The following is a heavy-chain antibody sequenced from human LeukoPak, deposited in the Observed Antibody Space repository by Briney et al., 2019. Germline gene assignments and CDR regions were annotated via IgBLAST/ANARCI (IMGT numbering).Heavy chain of an antibody. J-gene: IGHJ4*02. CDR1: GFTVSSNF. V-gene: IGHV3-53*01. D-gene: IGHD6-19*01. Sequence: GGSLRLSCAASGFTVSSNFMSWVRQAPGKGLQWVSIIYSGGSTDYADSVRGRFSVSRDSSKNTLSLQMNSLRADDTAVYYCARESETSGWYDYWGQGTLVTVSS. CDR3: ARESETSGWYDY. CDR2: IYSGGST.